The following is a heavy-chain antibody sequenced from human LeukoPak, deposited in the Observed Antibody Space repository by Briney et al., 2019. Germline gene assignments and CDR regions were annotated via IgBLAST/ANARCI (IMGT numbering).Heavy chain of an antibody. D-gene: IGHD2-21*02. CDR1: GFIFTDYW. CDR3: VRGGGDSGDFDY. CDR2: VYPIDSDT. J-gene: IGHJ4*02. V-gene: IGHV5-51*01. Sequence: GESLKISCKGSGFIFTDYWIGWVRLMPGKGLEWMAIVYPIDSDTRYTPSFEGQVTTPADRSISSAYLQLRSLQASDTAMYYCVRGGGDSGDFDYWGQGTLVTVSS.